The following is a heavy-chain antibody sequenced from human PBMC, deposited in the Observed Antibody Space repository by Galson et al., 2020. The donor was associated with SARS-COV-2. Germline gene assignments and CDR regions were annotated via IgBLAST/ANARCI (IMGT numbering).Heavy chain of an antibody. CDR3: ARGDDSSGYYFPGNYYYYGMDV. J-gene: IGHJ6*02. CDR1: GFTFSSYW. CDR2: IKQDGSEI. V-gene: IGHV3-7*03. D-gene: IGHD3-22*01. Sequence: GESLKISCAASGFTFSSYWMSWVRQAPGKGLEWVANIKQDGSEIYYVDSVKGRFTISRDNAKNSLYLQMNSLRAEDTAVYYCARGDDSSGYYFPGNYYYYGMDVWGQGTTVTVSS.